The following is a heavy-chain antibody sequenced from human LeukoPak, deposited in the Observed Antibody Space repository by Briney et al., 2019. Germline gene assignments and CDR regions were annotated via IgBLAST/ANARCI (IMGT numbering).Heavy chain of an antibody. Sequence: GRSLRLSCAASGFTFSDYYMSWIRQAPGKGLEWVSYISSSGSTIYYADSVKGRFTISRDNAKNSLYLQMNSLRAEDTAVYYCARNQQPNTWWDPWGQGTLVTVSS. J-gene: IGHJ5*02. CDR3: ARNQQPNTWWDP. D-gene: IGHD1/OR15-1a*01. CDR2: ISSSGSTI. V-gene: IGHV3-11*01. CDR1: GFTFSDYY.